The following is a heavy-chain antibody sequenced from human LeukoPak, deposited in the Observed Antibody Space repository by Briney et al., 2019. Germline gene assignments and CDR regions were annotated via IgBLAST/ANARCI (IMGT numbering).Heavy chain of an antibody. Sequence: PGGSLRLSCAASGFTFSDHYMDWVRQAPGQGLEWVGHTGNKANSYTTEYAASVKGRFTISRDDSKNTLYLQMNSLKTEDTAVYYCTTGGIRGGGSYVWGQGTLVTVSS. CDR2: TGNKANSYTT. J-gene: IGHJ4*02. V-gene: IGHV3-72*01. CDR1: GFTFSDHY. CDR3: TTGGIRGGGSYV. D-gene: IGHD2-15*01.